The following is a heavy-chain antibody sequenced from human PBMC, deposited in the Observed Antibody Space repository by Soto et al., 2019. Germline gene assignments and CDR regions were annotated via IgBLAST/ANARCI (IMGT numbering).Heavy chain of an antibody. CDR2: IWFDGSKK. J-gene: IGHJ4*02. D-gene: IGHD2-15*01. V-gene: IGHV3-33*01. Sequence: QVHLVESGGGVAQPGWSLRLSCAASGSIFTCYGMHWVRQDPGKGLEWGAVIWFDGSKKYYADSVKGRFTISRDNSKNMLDLQMNSLTVADKAVYYCAREVIGGTNFRGYRDYWGQGNLVTVFS. CDR1: GSIFTCYG. CDR3: AREVIGGTNFRGYRDY.